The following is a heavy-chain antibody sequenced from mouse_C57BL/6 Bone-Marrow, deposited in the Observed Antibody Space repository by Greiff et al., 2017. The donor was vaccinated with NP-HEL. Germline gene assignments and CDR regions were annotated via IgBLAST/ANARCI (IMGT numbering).Heavy chain of an antibody. CDR1: GFSLTSYG. CDR2: IWSGGST. CDR3: ASPLYYGSNYYARDY. J-gene: IGHJ4*01. Sequence: QVQLQQSGPGLVQPSQSLSITCTVSGFSLTSYGVHWVRQSPGKGLEWLGVIWSGGSTDYNAAFISRLSISKDNSKSQVFFKMNSLQADDTAIYYSASPLYYGSNYYARDYWGQGTSVTVSS. V-gene: IGHV2-2*01. D-gene: IGHD1-1*01.